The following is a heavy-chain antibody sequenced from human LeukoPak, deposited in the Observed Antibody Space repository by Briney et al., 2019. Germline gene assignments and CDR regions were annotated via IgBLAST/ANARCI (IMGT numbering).Heavy chain of an antibody. J-gene: IGHJ4*02. Sequence: ASVKFSCKASGYTLFSNGISWVRQAPGRGLEWMGWISYENGFTGYARMFQGRVTLTTDSSRNTDYMEMRTLTPDDTAGHSCARNVGFYFLGVSALLDYWGQGRLGSVSS. CDR2: ISYENGFT. CDR1: GYTLFSNG. D-gene: IGHD1-1*01. CDR3: ARNVGFYFLGVSALLDY. V-gene: IGHV1-18*01.